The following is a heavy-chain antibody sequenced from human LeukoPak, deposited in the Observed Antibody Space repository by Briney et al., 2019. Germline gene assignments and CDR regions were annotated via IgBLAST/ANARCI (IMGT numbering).Heavy chain of an antibody. J-gene: IGHJ4*02. Sequence: GGSLRLSCAASGFTFSSYGMHWVRQAPGKGLEGVAFIRYDGSNKYYADPVKGRFTISRDNSKNTLYLQMNSLRAEDTAAYYCAKDYKPYDILTGTFDYWGQGTLVTVSS. CDR2: IRYDGSNK. V-gene: IGHV3-30*02. D-gene: IGHD3-9*01. CDR3: AKDYKPYDILTGTFDY. CDR1: GFTFSSYG.